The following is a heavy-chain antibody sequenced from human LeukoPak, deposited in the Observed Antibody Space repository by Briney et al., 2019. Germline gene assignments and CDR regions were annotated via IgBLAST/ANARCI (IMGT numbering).Heavy chain of an antibody. CDR3: ARGRPGLASAGIYDF. Sequence: GASVKVSCKASGYTFTSSDINWVRQATGQGLEWMGWMNPNTDKTGYARNFQGRVTMTKNISISTAYMEVSSLTYEDTAIYYCARGRPGLASAGIYDFWGQGTLTTVSS. J-gene: IGHJ4*02. D-gene: IGHD6-13*01. CDR1: GYTFTSSD. V-gene: IGHV1-8*01. CDR2: MNPNTDKT.